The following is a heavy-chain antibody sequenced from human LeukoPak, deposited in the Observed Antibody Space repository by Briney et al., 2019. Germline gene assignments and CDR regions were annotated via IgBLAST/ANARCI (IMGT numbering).Heavy chain of an antibody. CDR3: ARDADGYED. V-gene: IGHV3-23*01. Sequence: GGSLRLSCAASGFTFRSYAMSWVRQAPGKGLEWVSVISDSGGSTYYADSVKGRLTISRDNSKNILYLQMNNLRAGDTAMYYCARDADGYEDWGQGTLVIVSS. CDR1: GFTFRSYA. CDR2: ISDSGGST. J-gene: IGHJ4*02. D-gene: IGHD5-24*01.